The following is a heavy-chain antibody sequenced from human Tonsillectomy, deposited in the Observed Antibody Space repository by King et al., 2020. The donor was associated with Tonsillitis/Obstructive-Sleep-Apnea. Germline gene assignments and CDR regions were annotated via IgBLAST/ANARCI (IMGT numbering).Heavy chain of an antibody. D-gene: IGHD3-22*01. Sequence: VQLVESGGGVVQPGRSLRLSCAASGFTFSRYGMHWVRQAPGKGLEWVAVIWYDGSNDRSNKYYADAVKGRFTISRDNSKNTLYLQMNSLRAEDTSVYYCARDHYVSSGDYIDYWGQGTLVTVSS. V-gene: IGHV3-33*01. CDR3: ARDHYVSSGDYIDY. J-gene: IGHJ4*02. CDR1: GFTFSRYG. CDR2: IWYDGSNDRSNK.